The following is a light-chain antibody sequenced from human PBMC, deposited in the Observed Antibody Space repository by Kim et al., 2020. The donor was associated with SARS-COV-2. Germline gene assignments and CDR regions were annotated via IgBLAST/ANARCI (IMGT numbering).Light chain of an antibody. CDR1: NIGSKS. V-gene: IGLV3-21*04. Sequence: APGKTARITWGGNNIGSKSVHWYQQKPGQAPVLVIYYDSDRPSGIPERFSGCNSGNTATLTISRVEAGDETNYYCQVWDSSSDHWVFGGGTQLTVL. CDR2: YDS. CDR3: QVWDSSSDHWV. J-gene: IGLJ3*02.